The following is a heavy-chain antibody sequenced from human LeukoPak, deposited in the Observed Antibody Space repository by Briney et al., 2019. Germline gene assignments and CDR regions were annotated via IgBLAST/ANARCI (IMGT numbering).Heavy chain of an antibody. CDR3: ARDRAPHCSGGSCLDAFDI. D-gene: IGHD2-15*01. CDR1: GFTFSSYW. V-gene: IGHV3-7*01. CDR2: IKQDGNEK. J-gene: IGHJ3*02. Sequence: GGSLRLSCAASGFTFSSYWMSWVRQAPGKGLEWVANIKQDGNEKYYVDSVKGRFTISRDNAKNSLYLQMNSLRAEDTAVYYCARDRAPHCSGGSCLDAFDIWGQGTMVTVSS.